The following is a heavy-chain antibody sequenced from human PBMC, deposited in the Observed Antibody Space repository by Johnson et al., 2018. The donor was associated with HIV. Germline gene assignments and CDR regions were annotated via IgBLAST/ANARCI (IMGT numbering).Heavy chain of an antibody. CDR1: GFTFSSYG. Sequence: QMLLVESGGGLVQPGGSLRLSCAASGFTFSSYGMHWVRQAPGKGLEWVAVISYDGSTKYYADSVKGRFTISRDNSQTTLYLHMNSLRGDDTAVYYCTRVSSTSWALDIWGQGTLVTVSS. J-gene: IGHJ3*02. V-gene: IGHV3-30*03. CDR3: TRVSSTSWALDI. D-gene: IGHD2-15*01. CDR2: ISYDGSTK.